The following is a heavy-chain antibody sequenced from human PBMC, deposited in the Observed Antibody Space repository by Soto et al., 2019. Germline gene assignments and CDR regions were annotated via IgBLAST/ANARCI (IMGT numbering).Heavy chain of an antibody. CDR1: GGSISSGGYY. Sequence: QVQLQESGPGLVKASQTLSLTCNVSGGSISSGGYYWTWIRQHPGKGLEWIGNIHHSGSTFYNPSLKSRVSRSVDTSKNQFSLKLSSVTAADTAVYFCVRGVLSWGQGTLGTVSS. CDR2: IHHSGST. V-gene: IGHV4-31*03. CDR3: VRGVLS. J-gene: IGHJ1*01. D-gene: IGHD3-10*01.